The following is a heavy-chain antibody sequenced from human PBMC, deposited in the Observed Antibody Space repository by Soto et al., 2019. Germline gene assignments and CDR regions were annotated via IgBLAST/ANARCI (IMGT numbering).Heavy chain of an antibody. V-gene: IGHV4-30-4*01. J-gene: IGHJ6*02. CDR3: ALRFGTA. CDR1: GGSISSGDYY. CDR2: IYYSGTT. D-gene: IGHD5-12*01. Sequence: SETLSLTCTVSGGSISSGDYYWSWIRQPPGKGLEWIGYIYYSGTTYYNPSLKSRVTISLDTSKNRFSLKLSSVTAADTAVYYCALRFGTAWGQGTTVTVTS.